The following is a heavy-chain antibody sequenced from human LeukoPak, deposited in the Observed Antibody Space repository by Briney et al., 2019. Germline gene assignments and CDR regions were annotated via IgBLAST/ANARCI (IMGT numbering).Heavy chain of an antibody. Sequence: GGSLRLSCAASGFTFSSYAMSWVRQAPGKGLEWASAISGSGGSTYYADSVKGRFTISRDNSKNTLYLQMNSLRAEDTAVYYCAKEEYYDSSGYPQDWGQGTLVTVSS. CDR3: AKEEYYDSSGYPQD. J-gene: IGHJ4*02. V-gene: IGHV3-23*01. CDR1: GFTFSSYA. CDR2: ISGSGGST. D-gene: IGHD3-22*01.